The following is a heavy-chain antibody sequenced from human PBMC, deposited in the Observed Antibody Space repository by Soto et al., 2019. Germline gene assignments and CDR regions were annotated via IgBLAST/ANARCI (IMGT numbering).Heavy chain of an antibody. CDR3: ASGGQLVTYYYYGMDV. D-gene: IGHD6-6*01. V-gene: IGHV1-69*13. CDR2: IIPIFGTA. CDR1: GGTFSSYA. Sequence: SVKVSWKASGGTFSSYAISWVRQAPGQGLEWMGGIIPIFGTANYAQKFQGRVTITADESTSTAYMELSSLRSEDTAVYYCASGGQLVTYYYYGMDVWGQGTTVTVSS. J-gene: IGHJ6*02.